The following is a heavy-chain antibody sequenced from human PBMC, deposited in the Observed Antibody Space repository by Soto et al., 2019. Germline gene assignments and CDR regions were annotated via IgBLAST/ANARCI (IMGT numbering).Heavy chain of an antibody. J-gene: IGHJ4*02. D-gene: IGHD3-22*01. CDR3: ALRSMAVVPEY. CDR2: LYYGRSA. Sequence: PSETLSLTCTVSGGSMSFYYWSWIRQPPGKGLECIGYLYYGRSANYNPSLKSRVTLSVDTSTNQCSLTLSSMTAADTAVYYCALRSMAVVPEYWGQGTLVTVSS. CDR1: GGSMSFYY. V-gene: IGHV4-59*01.